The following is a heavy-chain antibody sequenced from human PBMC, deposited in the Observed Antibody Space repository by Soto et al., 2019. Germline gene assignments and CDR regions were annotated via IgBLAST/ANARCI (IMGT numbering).Heavy chain of an antibody. CDR3: TKDTGRYPSYSHY. D-gene: IGHD1-26*01. CDR1: GFSFDGFA. Sequence: SLRLSCAASGFSFDGFAMHWVRQAPGKGLEWVSSISSTSHYIDYADSVKGRFTISRDNAKNSLYLQMTSLRVEDTALYYCTKDTGRYPSYSHYCGRGTLVAVSS. J-gene: IGHJ4*02. V-gene: IGHV3-9*01. CDR2: ISSTSHYI.